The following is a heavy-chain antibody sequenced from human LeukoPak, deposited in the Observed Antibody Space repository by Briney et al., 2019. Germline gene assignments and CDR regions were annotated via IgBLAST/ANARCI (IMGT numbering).Heavy chain of an antibody. J-gene: IGHJ3*02. D-gene: IGHD2-2*01. Sequence: GGSLRLPCAASGFTFSSYEMNWVRQAPGKGLEWVSYISSSGSTIYYADSVKGRFTISRDNAKNSLYLQMNSLRAEDTAVYYCARAQRSTRHAFDIWGQGTMVTVSS. CDR1: GFTFSSYE. CDR2: ISSSGSTI. CDR3: ARAQRSTRHAFDI. V-gene: IGHV3-48*03.